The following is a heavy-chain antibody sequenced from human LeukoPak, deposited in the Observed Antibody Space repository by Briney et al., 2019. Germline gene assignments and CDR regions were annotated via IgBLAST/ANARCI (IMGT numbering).Heavy chain of an antibody. CDR3: AKDARRTSGWYFFDY. D-gene: IGHD6-19*01. J-gene: IGHJ4*02. Sequence: GGSLRLSCAASGLAFSSQAMGWVRQAPGKGLEWDSVISDSGSITYYADSVKGRFTISRDNSKNTLFLQMNSLRAEDTAVYYCAKDARRTSGWYFFDYWGQGTLVTVSS. V-gene: IGHV3-23*01. CDR2: ISDSGSIT. CDR1: GLAFSSQA.